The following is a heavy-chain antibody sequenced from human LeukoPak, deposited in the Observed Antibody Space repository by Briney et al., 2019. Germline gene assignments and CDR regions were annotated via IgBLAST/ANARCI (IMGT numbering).Heavy chain of an antibody. CDR1: GGSFSSYY. D-gene: IGHD3-10*01. CDR3: ARVNKRTYYYGSGSYWFDY. V-gene: IGHV4-59*01. Sequence: SETLSLTCAVYGGSFSSYYWSWIRQPPGKGLEWIGSIYYSGSTNYNPSLKSRVTISVDTSKNQFSLKLSSVTAAGTAVYYCARVNKRTYYYGSGSYWFDYWGQGTLVTVSS. CDR2: IYYSGST. J-gene: IGHJ4*02.